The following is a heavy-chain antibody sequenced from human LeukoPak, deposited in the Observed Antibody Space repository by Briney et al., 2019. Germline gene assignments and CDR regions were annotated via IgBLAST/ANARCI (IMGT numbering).Heavy chain of an antibody. CDR1: GYTFTSYG. D-gene: IGHD2-15*01. J-gene: IGHJ3*02. Sequence: ASVKVSCKASGYTFTSYGISWVRQAPGQGLEWMGRISAYSGHTYYARKLQGRVTMTTHTSTSTAYMELRSLRSDDTAVYYCARVYCSGGSCLDAFDIWGQGTMVTVSS. V-gene: IGHV1-18*01. CDR3: ARVYCSGGSCLDAFDI. CDR2: ISAYSGHT.